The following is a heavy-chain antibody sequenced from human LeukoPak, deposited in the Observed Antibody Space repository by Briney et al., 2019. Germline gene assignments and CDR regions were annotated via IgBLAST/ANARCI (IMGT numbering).Heavy chain of an antibody. Sequence: GGSLRLSCAASGFTFSNYAMGWVRQAPGKGLEWVSFISGNEDNTYYADSVKGRFTISRDNSKNTLYLQMNSLRAEDSALYYCAKAQYTSVWSSALGYWGQGTLVTVSS. D-gene: IGHD6-19*01. J-gene: IGHJ4*02. CDR1: GFTFSNYA. CDR2: ISGNEDNT. CDR3: AKAQYTSVWSSALGY. V-gene: IGHV3-23*01.